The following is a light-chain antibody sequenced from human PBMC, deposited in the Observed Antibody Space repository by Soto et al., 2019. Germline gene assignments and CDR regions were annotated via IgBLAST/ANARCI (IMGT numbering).Light chain of an antibody. CDR1: SSDVGGYNY. J-gene: IGLJ2*01. CDR2: EVT. CDR3: SSYTSSSTFV. V-gene: IGLV2-14*01. Sequence: QSALTQPASVSGSPGQSITISCTGTSSDVGGYNYVSWYQQHPGKAPKLMIYEVTNRPSGVSNRFSGSKSGNTASLTISGLQAEDETHYYCSSYTSSSTFVFGGGTKLTVL.